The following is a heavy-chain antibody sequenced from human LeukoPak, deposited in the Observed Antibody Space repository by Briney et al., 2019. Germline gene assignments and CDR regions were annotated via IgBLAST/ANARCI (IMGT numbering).Heavy chain of an antibody. V-gene: IGHV1-2*06. CDR2: INPNSGGT. CDR3: ARGPYGDIVVVPAAMSGFDP. J-gene: IGHJ5*02. CDR1: GYTFTGYY. D-gene: IGHD2-2*01. Sequence: GASVKVPCKASGYTFTGYYMHWVRQAPGQGLEWMGRINPNSGGTNYAQKFQGRVTMTRDTSISTAYMELSRLRSGDTAVYYRARGPYGDIVVVPAAMSGFDPWGQGTLVTVSS.